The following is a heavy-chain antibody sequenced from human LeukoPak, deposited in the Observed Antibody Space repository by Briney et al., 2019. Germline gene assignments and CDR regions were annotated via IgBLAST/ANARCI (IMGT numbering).Heavy chain of an antibody. J-gene: IGHJ4*02. D-gene: IGHD1-1*01. CDR3: ARSWDERLNFDY. CDR1: GFTASARY. CDR2: IHSGGTT. Sequence: GGSLRLSCAASGFTASARYMNWVRQAPGKGLEWLSVIHSGGTTDYTDSVRGRFTISRDNSKNILYLQMNSLTTEDTAVYYCARSWDERLNFDYWGQGTLVTVSS. V-gene: IGHV3-66*02.